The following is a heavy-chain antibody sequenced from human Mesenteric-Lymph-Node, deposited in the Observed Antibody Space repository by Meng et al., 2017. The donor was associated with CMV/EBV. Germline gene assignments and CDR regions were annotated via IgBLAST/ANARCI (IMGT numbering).Heavy chain of an antibody. CDR2: IYYSGST. CDR3: ARIRNRYSGYDEVN. V-gene: IGHV4-31*02. D-gene: IGHD5-12*01. Sequence: SGGSTSSGGYYWSWLRQHPGKGMEWIGYIYYSGSTYYTPSLKSRVTISVDTSKNQFSLKLSSVTAADTAVYYCARIRNRYSGYDEVNWGQGTLVTVSS. J-gene: IGHJ4*02. CDR1: GGSTSSGGYY.